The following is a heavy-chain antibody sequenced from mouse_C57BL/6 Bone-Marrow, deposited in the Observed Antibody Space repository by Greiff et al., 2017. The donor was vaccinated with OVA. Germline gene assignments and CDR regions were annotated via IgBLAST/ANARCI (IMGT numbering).Heavy chain of an antibody. CDR1: GFTFSSYA. Sequence: EVKLVESGEGLVKPGGSLKLSCAASGFTFSSYAMSWVRQTPEKRLEWVAYISSGGDYIYYADTVKGRFTISRDNARNTLYLQMSSLKSEDTAMYYCTRDRDYDYEPVDYFDYCGQGTTLTVSS. CDR2: ISSGGDYI. CDR3: TRDRDYDYEPVDYFDY. J-gene: IGHJ2*01. V-gene: IGHV5-9-1*02. D-gene: IGHD2-4*01.